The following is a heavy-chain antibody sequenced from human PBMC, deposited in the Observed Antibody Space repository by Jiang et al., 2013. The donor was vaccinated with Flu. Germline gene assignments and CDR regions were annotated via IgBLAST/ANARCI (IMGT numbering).Heavy chain of an antibody. V-gene: IGHV4-31*03. Sequence: QTLSLTCSVFGGSLNSGGFYWSWIRQLPGKTLEWLGYIYNNGITYYHPSLKGRVTISIDTSRNQFSLRLGSVTAADTAMYYCARIEPYYYDSSAYSPRIDLWGRG. CDR3: ARIEPYYYDSSAYSPRIDL. D-gene: IGHD3-22*01. J-gene: IGHJ2*01. CDR2: IYNNGIT. CDR1: GGSLNSGGFY.